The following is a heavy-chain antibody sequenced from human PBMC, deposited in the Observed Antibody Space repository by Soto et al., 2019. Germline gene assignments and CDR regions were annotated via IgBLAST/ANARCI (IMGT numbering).Heavy chain of an antibody. D-gene: IGHD6-19*01. CDR3: ASDRSSGWDQGYGMDV. Sequence: PSETLSLTCTVSGGSISTYYWSWIRQPPGKGLEWIGYIYYSGSTSYNPSLKSRVTISVDTSKNQFSLKLRSVAAADTAVYYCASDRSSGWDQGYGMDVWGQGTTVTVSS. J-gene: IGHJ6*02. CDR1: GGSISTYY. CDR2: IYYSGST. V-gene: IGHV4-59*01.